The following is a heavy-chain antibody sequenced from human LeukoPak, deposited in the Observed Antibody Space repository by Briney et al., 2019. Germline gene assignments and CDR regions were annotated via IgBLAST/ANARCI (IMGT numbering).Heavy chain of an antibody. CDR3: ARAGYYYDSSGYYYDY. D-gene: IGHD3-22*01. V-gene: IGHV3-53*04. J-gene: IGHJ4*02. Sequence: GGSLRLSCAASGFTVSSNYMSWVRQAPGKGLEWVSVIHSGGSTYYADSVKGRFTISRHNSKNTLYLQMNSLRAEDTAVYYRARAGYYYDSSGYYYDYWGQGTLVTVSS. CDR2: IHSGGST. CDR1: GFTVSSNY.